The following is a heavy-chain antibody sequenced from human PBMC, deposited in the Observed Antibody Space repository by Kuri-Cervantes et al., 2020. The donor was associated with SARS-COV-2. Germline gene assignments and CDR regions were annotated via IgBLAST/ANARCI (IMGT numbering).Heavy chain of an antibody. D-gene: IGHD2-8*01. V-gene: IGHV3-23*01. CDR2: ISGSGGST. Sequence: GESLKISCAVSGLRFSSQTMSWVRQAAGKGLEWVSGISGSGGSTYYADSVEGRFTISRDNSKNTLYLQMNSLRAEDTAVYYCATSLILYFDYWGQGTLVTVSS. CDR1: GLRFSSQT. CDR3: ATSLILYFDY. J-gene: IGHJ4*02.